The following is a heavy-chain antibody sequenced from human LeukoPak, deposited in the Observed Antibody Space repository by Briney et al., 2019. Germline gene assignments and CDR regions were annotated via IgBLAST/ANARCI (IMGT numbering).Heavy chain of an antibody. Sequence: GGSLRLSCSASGFTFTAYTMNWVRQAPGKGPEWVSYVDYGGSVTHYADSVKGRFTISRDNAENSLYLQMNSLRVEDTAVYYCTRDLEYWSQGVQVTVSS. CDR3: TRDLEY. CDR2: VDYGGSVT. CDR1: GFTFTAYT. J-gene: IGHJ4*02. V-gene: IGHV3-48*01.